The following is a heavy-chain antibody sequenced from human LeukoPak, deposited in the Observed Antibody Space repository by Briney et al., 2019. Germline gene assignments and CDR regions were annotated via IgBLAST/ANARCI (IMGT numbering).Heavy chain of an antibody. D-gene: IGHD3-22*01. J-gene: IGHJ3*02. CDR2: IYPGDSDT. CDR1: GYSFTSYW. V-gene: IGHV5-51*01. Sequence: GESLKISCKGSGYSFTSYWIGWVRQMPGKGLEWMGIIYPGDSDTRYSPSFQGQVTISADKSISTAYLQWSSLKASDTAMYYCARLSRITMIVVVPPLGAFDIWGQGTMVTVSS. CDR3: ARLSRITMIVVVPPLGAFDI.